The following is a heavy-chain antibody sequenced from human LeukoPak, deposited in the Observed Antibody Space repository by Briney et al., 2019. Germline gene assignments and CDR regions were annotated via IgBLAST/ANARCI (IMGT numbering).Heavy chain of an antibody. J-gene: IGHJ4*02. CDR3: ARGGSNWNYFDY. Sequence: SETLPLTCAVYGGSFSGYYWSWIRQPPGKGPEWIGEINHSGSTNYNPSLKSRVTISVDTPKNQFSLKLSSVTAADTAVYYCARGGSNWNYFDYWGQGTLVTVSS. V-gene: IGHV4-34*01. D-gene: IGHD1-20*01. CDR2: INHSGST. CDR1: GGSFSGYY.